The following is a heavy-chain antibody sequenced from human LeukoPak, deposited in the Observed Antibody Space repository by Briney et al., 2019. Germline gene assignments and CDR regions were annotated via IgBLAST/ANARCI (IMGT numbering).Heavy chain of an antibody. CDR1: GFTFSDYA. V-gene: IGHV3-30-3*01. D-gene: IGHD1-26*01. J-gene: IGHJ4*02. Sequence: PGRSLRLSCAASGFTFSDYAMHWVRQSPGKGLEWVAVISYDGSNKYYADSVKGRFTISRDNSKNTLYLQMNSLRDEDTAVYYCARVPPYSGTYSLFACWGQGTLVTVSS. CDR3: ARVPPYSGTYSLFAC. CDR2: ISYDGSNK.